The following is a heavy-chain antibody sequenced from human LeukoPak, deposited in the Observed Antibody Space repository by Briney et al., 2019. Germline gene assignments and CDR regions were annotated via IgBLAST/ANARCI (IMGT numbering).Heavy chain of an antibody. CDR2: ISYDGSNK. Sequence: PGGSLRLSCAASGFTFSSYAMHWVRQAPGKGLEWVAVISYDGSNKYYADSVKGRFTISRDNSKNTLYLQMNSLRAEDTAVYYCARVIGMGIAVGPGKYWGQGTLVTVSS. V-gene: IGHV3-30-3*01. CDR3: ARVIGMGIAVGPGKY. J-gene: IGHJ4*02. CDR1: GFTFSSYA. D-gene: IGHD6-19*01.